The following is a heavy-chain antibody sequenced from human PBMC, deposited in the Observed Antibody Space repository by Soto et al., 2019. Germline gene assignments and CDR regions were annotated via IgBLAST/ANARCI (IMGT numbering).Heavy chain of an antibody. V-gene: IGHV1-3*01. CDR1: GYPCTSYA. CDR3: ASSFPVPAAISY. CDR2: INASNGNT. J-gene: IGHJ4*02. Sequence: QVQLVQSGAEVKKPGASVKVSCMASGYPCTSYAMDWVLQAHGQRPEWMGWINASNGNTKYSQKVQRRVTITTDTSSSTAHMELSSLISEYTAVYYCASSFPVPAAISYWGQGTLVTVPS. D-gene: IGHD2-2*02.